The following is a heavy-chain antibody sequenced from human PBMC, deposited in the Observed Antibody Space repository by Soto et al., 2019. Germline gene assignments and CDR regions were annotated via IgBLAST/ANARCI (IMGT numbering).Heavy chain of an antibody. D-gene: IGHD5-18*01. CDR2: ISSSGSTI. V-gene: IGHV3-48*03. J-gene: IGHJ6*02. CDR3: AREKKGGYSYYYYGMDV. CDR1: GFTFSSYE. Sequence: EVQLVESGGGLVQPGGSLRLSCAASGFTFSSYEMNWVRQAPGKGLEWVSYISSSGSTIYYADSVKGRFTISRDNAQNLPDLQKNSPRAEGTAVYYCAREKKGGYSYYYYGMDVWGQGTTVTVSS.